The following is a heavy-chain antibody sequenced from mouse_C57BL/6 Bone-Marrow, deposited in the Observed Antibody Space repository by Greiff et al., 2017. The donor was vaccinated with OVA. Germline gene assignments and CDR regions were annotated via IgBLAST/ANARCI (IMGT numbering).Heavy chain of an antibody. CDR1: YFAFMASA. D-gene: IGHD1-1*01. V-gene: IGHV1-49*01. J-gene: IGHJ3*01. CDR2: FTMYSDAT. CDR3: ARSFFFYYYGSSV. Sequence: LVESGAELVRPGSSVKLSCKDSYFAFMASAMHWVKQRPGHGLEWIGSFTMYSDATEYSENFKGKATLTANTSSSTAYMELSSLTSEDSAVYYCARSFFFYYYGSSVWGQGTLVTVSA.